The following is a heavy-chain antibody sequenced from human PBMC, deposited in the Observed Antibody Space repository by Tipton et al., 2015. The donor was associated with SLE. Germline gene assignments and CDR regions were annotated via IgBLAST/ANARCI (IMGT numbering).Heavy chain of an antibody. CDR2: VYYNVRT. Sequence: TLSLTCNVSGVSITSGGYYWSWIRQRPGTGPEWIGTVYYNVRTYYNPSLKSRMTMSLDTSKNQLSLNLSSVTAADTAVYYCASGDDLPYYLEHWGQGTLVTVSS. D-gene: IGHD3-10*01. CDR1: GVSITSGGYY. CDR3: ASGDDLPYYLEH. V-gene: IGHV4-31*03. J-gene: IGHJ4*02.